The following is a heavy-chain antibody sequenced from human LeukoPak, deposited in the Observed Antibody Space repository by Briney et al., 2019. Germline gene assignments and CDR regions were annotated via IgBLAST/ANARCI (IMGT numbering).Heavy chain of an antibody. J-gene: IGHJ4*02. D-gene: IGHD3-10*01. CDR3: ARVPYYYGSGSYYGY. CDR2: ISAYNGNT. CDR1: GYTFTSYG. Sequence: ASVKVSCKASGYTFTSYGISWVRQAPGQGLEWMGWISAYNGNTNYAQKLQGRVTMTTDTSTSTAYMELRSLRSDDTAVYYRARVPYYYGSGSYYGYWGQGTLVTVSS. V-gene: IGHV1-18*01.